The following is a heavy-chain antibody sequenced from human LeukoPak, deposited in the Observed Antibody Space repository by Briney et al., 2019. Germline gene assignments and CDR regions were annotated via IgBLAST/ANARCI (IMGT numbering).Heavy chain of an antibody. CDR1: GCRFSTYW. CDR2: IYPDDSDI. Sequence: GESLKISCEGSGCRFSTYWIGWVRQMPGKGLERMGIIYPDDSDIKYSPSFQGQVTISVDVSINTAYLHWSSLKASDTAMYYCARRKSSANYYVEAFDIWGQGTMVTVSS. D-gene: IGHD1-26*01. CDR3: ARRKSSANYYVEAFDI. V-gene: IGHV5-51*01. J-gene: IGHJ3*02.